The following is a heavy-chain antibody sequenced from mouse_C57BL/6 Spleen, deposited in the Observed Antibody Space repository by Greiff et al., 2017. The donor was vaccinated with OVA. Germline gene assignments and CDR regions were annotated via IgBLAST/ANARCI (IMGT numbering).Heavy chain of an antibody. CDR1: GFTFSDYG. J-gene: IGHJ2*01. CDR3: ARPGITTGLLDY. Sequence: EVKVVESGGGLVKPGGSLKLSCAASGFTFSDYGMHWVRQAPEKGLEWVAYISSGSSTIYYADTVKGRFTISRDNAKNTLFLQMTSLRSEDTAMDYWARPGITTGLLDYWGQGTTLTVSS. CDR2: ISSGSSTI. D-gene: IGHD1-2*01. V-gene: IGHV5-17*01.